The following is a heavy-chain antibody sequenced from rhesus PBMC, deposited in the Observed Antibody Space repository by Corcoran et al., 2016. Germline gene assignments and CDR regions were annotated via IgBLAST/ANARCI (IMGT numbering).Heavy chain of an antibody. CDR2: IDGYSADT. V-gene: IGHV4-81*01. CDR3: AKGRIQYVY. J-gene: IGHJ4*01. Sequence: QVQLQESGPGLGKPSETLSLTWTVPGGSISGYYWSCIRPPTGKGLAWIGNIDGYSADTNYNPSLKSRVTISKDTSKSQFSLKVSSVTAADTAVYYCAKGRIQYVYWGQGVLVTVSS. CDR1: GGSISGYY. D-gene: IGHD4-23*01.